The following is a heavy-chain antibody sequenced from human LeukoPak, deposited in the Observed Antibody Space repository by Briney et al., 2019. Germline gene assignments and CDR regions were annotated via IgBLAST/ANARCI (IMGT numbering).Heavy chain of an antibody. J-gene: IGHJ3*02. V-gene: IGHV1-69*05. CDR1: GGTFSSYA. Sequence: EASVKVSCKASGGTFSSYAISWVRQAPGHGLEWMGGIIPIFGTAKYAQKFQGRVTITTDESTSTAYMELSSLRSEDTAVYCCARDHLTAYGADAFDIWGQGTMVTVSS. D-gene: IGHD4-17*01. CDR2: IIPIFGTA. CDR3: ARDHLTAYGADAFDI.